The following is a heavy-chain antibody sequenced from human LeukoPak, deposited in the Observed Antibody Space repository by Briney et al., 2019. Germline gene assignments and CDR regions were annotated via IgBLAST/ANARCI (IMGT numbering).Heavy chain of an antibody. J-gene: IGHJ5*02. CDR2: ISAYNGNT. CDR3: ARDPYYDILTGYQNWFDP. V-gene: IGHV1-18*04. CDR1: GYTFTGYY. D-gene: IGHD3-9*01. Sequence: ASVKVSCKASGYTFTGYYIHWVRQAPGQGLEWMGWISAYNGNTNYAQKLQGRVTMTTDTSTSTAYMELRSLRSDDTAVYYCARDPYYDILTGYQNWFDPWGQGTLVTVSS.